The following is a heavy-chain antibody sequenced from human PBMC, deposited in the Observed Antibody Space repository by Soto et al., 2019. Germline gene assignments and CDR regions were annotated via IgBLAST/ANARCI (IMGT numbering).Heavy chain of an antibody. CDR3: ARDSRLWGSTGWKRENLFDI. V-gene: IGHV1-69*18. J-gene: IGHJ3*02. Sequence: QVQLEQSGAEVKRPGSSVKVSCKTSGGNFNTYPISWVRQAPGHRLEWMGKIIPIFGTPDYAQKFQGRVTINADEATPTVYMELRSLKSDDSAVHYCARDSRLWGSTGWKRENLFDIWGQGTMVTVSS. D-gene: IGHD3-16*01. CDR2: IIPIFGTP. CDR1: GGNFNTYP.